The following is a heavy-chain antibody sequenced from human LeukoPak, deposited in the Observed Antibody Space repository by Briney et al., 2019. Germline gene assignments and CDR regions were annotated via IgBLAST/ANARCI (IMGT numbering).Heavy chain of an antibody. J-gene: IGHJ6*02. CDR2: ISYDGSNK. Sequence: GGSLRLSCAASGFTFSSYAMHWVRQAPGKGLEWVAVISYDGSNKYYADSVKGRFTISRDNSKNTLYLQMNSLRAEDTSVYYCATIDGYNYGSSYYYYGMDVWGQGTTVTVSS. CDR3: ATIDGYNYGSSYYYYGMDV. V-gene: IGHV3-30-3*01. CDR1: GFTFSSYA. D-gene: IGHD5-18*01.